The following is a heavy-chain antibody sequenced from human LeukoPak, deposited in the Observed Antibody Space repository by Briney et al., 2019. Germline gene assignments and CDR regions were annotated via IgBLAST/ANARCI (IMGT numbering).Heavy chain of an antibody. Sequence: GGSLRLSCAASGFTFSSYAMHWVRQAPGKGLEWVAVISYDGSNKYYADSVKGRFTISRDNAKNSLYLQMSSLRVEDTAVYYCARGPAGDPFDHWGQGTLVTVSS. V-gene: IGHV3-30-3*01. D-gene: IGHD3-16*01. J-gene: IGHJ4*02. CDR2: ISYDGSNK. CDR3: ARGPAGDPFDH. CDR1: GFTFSSYA.